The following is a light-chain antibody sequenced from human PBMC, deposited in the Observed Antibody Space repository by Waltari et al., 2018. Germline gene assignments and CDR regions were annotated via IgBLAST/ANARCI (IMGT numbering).Light chain of an antibody. Sequence: DIVMTQSHDSLAVSRGSRVTITSTSIQSLLYNANDKNYVAWYQQNPGPPPNILFYGASTRHSGFPDRFSGSGSATDFTLTISSLQAEDVAVYYCQQYYSRRTFGQGTRVEIK. CDR3: QQYYSRRT. V-gene: IGKV4-1*01. CDR2: GAS. J-gene: IGKJ1*01. CDR1: QSLLYNANDKNY.